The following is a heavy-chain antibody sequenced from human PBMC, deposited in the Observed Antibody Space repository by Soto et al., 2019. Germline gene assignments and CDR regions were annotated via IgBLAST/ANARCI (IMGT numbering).Heavy chain of an antibody. V-gene: IGHV3-30*18. CDR1: GFTFSSYG. CDR2: ISYDGSNK. CDR3: AKDQLRGVRGVITYYYGMDV. J-gene: IGHJ6*02. Sequence: QVQLVESGGGVVQPGRSLRLSCAASGFTFSSYGMHWVRQAAGKGLEWVAVISYDGSNKYYADSVKGRFTISRDNSKNTLYLQMNSLRAEDTAVYYCAKDQLRGVRGVITYYYGMDVSGQGTTVTVSS. D-gene: IGHD3-10*01.